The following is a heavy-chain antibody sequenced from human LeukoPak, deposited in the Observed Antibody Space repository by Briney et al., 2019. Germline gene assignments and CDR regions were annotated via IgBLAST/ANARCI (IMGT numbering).Heavy chain of an antibody. J-gene: IGHJ4*02. CDR2: VYYSGNT. CDR1: GGSISGYY. Sequence: SETLSLTCTVSGGSISGYYWRWIRQSPGRGREWIGYVYYSGNTNYNPSLKSRLTISLDTAKNQFSLKLSSVTSADTAVYYCARGEYEDLVDNWGQGTLVTVSS. CDR3: ARGEYEDLVDN. V-gene: IGHV4-59*01. D-gene: IGHD1-26*01.